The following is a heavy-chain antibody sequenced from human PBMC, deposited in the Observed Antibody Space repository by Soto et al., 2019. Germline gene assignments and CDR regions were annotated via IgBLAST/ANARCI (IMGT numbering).Heavy chain of an antibody. CDR2: IIPIFGTA. Sequence: QVQLVQSGAEVKKPGSSVKVSCKASGGTFSSYAISWVRQAPGQGLEWMGGIIPIFGTANYAQKSQGRVTITADESTSTAYMELSSLRSEDTAVYYCAREGPKHDDEDPYLDYWGQGTLVTVSS. J-gene: IGHJ4*02. V-gene: IGHV1-69*12. D-gene: IGHD1-1*01. CDR3: AREGPKHDDEDPYLDY. CDR1: GGTFSSYA.